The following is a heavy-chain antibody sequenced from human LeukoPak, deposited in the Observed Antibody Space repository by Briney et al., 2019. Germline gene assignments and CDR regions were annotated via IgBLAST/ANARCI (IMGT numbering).Heavy chain of an antibody. J-gene: IGHJ6*03. V-gene: IGHV1-8*01. CDR1: GYTFTSYD. D-gene: IGHD2-2*01. CDR3: ARVFLMPSRSASYYYMDV. Sequence: ASVKVSCKASGYTFTSYDINWVRQATGQGLEWMGWMNPNSGNTGYAQKFQGRVTMTRNTSISTAYMELSSLRSEDTAVYYCARVFLMPSRSASYYYMDVWGKGTTVTISS. CDR2: MNPNSGNT.